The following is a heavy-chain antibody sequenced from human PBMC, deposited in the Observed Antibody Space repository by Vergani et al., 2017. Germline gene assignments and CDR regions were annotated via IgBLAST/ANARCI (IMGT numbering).Heavy chain of an antibody. CDR3: AKYGGSYVWYWFDP. Sequence: EVQLVESGGGLVQPGGSLRLSCAASGFTFSSYWMSWVRQAPGKGLEWVSVIYSGGSTYYADSVKGRFTISRDNSKNTLYLQMNSLRAEDTAVYYCAKYGGSYVWYWFDPWGQGTLVTVSS. D-gene: IGHD1-26*01. J-gene: IGHJ5*02. CDR2: IYSGGST. V-gene: IGHV3-66*01. CDR1: GFTFSSYW.